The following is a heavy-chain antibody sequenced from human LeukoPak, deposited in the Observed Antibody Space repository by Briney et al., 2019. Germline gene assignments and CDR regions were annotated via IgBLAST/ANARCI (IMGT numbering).Heavy chain of an antibody. CDR1: GFNFGAYA. V-gene: IGHV7-4-1*01. Sequence: ASVKVSCKTSGFNFGAYAINWVRQAPGQGLEWMGWIDTNTGNPTYAQGFTGRFVFSLDTSVSTAYLQIDSLTAEDSAVYFCSRDLGYCSGGTCYYYFDYWGQGTLVTVTS. CDR3: SRDLGYCSGGTCYYYFDY. CDR2: IDTNTGNP. D-gene: IGHD2-15*01. J-gene: IGHJ4*02.